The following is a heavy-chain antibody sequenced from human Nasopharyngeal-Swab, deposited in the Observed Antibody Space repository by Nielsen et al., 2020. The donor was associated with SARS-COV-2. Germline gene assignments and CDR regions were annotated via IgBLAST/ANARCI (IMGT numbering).Heavy chain of an antibody. CDR3: ARWNYDFWSGYASYYYYYGMDV. V-gene: IGHV1-69*06. CDR2: IIPIFGTA. D-gene: IGHD3-3*01. CDR1: GGTFSSYA. J-gene: IGHJ6*02. Sequence: SVKVSCKASGGTFSSYAISWVRQAPGQGLEWMGGIIPIFGTANYAQKFQGRVTITADKSTSTAYMELSSLRSEDTAVYYCARWNYDFWSGYASYYYYYGMDVWGQGTTVTVSS.